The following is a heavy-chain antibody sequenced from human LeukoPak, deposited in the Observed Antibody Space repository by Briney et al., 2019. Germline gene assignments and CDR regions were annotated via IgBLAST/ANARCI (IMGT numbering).Heavy chain of an antibody. V-gene: IGHV4-34*01. J-gene: IGHJ4*02. D-gene: IGHD6-13*01. CDR3: ARKVGWYSSSWYLDYFDY. Sequence: GSLRLSCAASGFTFSNAWMSWVRQPPGKGLEWIGEINHSGSTNYNPSLKSRVTISVDTSKNQFSLKLSSVTAADTAVYYCARKVGWYSSSWYLDYFDYWGQGPLVTVSS. CDR1: GFTFSNAW. CDR2: INHSGST.